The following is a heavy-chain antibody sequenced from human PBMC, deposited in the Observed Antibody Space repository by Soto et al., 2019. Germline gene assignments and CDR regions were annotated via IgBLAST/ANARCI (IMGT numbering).Heavy chain of an antibody. CDR3: ASTTVTTYYYYGMDV. Sequence: VGSLRLSCAASGFTFSSYAMSWVRQAPGKGLEWVSAISGSGGSTYYADSVKGRFTISRDNSKNTLYLQMNSLRAEDTAVYYCASTTVTTYYYYGMDVWGQGTTVTVSS. J-gene: IGHJ6*02. CDR1: GFTFSSYA. V-gene: IGHV3-23*01. D-gene: IGHD4-17*01. CDR2: ISGSGGST.